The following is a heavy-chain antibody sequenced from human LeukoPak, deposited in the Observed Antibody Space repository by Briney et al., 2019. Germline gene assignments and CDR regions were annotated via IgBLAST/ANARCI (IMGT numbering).Heavy chain of an antibody. CDR3: AIELCDSYYFDN. D-gene: IGHD2-21*01. CDR1: GYTFTGYY. CDR2: INLNSGDT. J-gene: IGHJ4*02. Sequence: GASVKVSCKASGYTFTGYYMHWLRQAPGQGLEWMGWINLNSGDTKYVQKSQGRVTMTRDTSISTAYMELSRLSSDDTAVYYCAIELCDSYYFDNWGQGTLVTVSS. V-gene: IGHV1-2*02.